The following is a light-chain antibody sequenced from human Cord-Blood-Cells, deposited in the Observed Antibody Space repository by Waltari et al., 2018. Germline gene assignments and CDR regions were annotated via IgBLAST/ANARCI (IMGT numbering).Light chain of an antibody. V-gene: IGKV1-8*01. CDR3: QQANSFPWT. CDR1: QGISSY. J-gene: IGKJ1*01. CDR2: AAS. Sequence: AIRITQSPSSLSASTGDRVTITCRASQGISSYLAWYQQKPGKAPKLLIYAASSLQSRVPSRFSGSGSGTDFTLTISSLQPEDFATYYCQQANSFPWTFGQGTKVEIK.